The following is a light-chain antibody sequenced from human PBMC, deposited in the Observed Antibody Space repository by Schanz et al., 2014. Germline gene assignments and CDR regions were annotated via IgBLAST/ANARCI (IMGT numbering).Light chain of an antibody. CDR3: QQYNNWPYT. CDR2: GAS. CDR1: QSVSSSY. V-gene: IGKV3-20*01. J-gene: IGKJ2*01. Sequence: EIVLTQSPGTLSLSPGERATLSCRASQSVSSSYLAWYQQTPGQAPRLLIYGASNRATGIPDRFSGSGSGTDFTLTISSLQSEDFAVYYCQQYNNWPYTFGQGTKLEIK.